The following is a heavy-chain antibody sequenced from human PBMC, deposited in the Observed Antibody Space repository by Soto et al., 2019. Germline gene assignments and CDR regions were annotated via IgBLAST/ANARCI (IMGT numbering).Heavy chain of an antibody. J-gene: IGHJ4*02. CDR2: IDPSDSYT. CDR3: ARLVMYYYDSRRPWATGHYFDY. V-gene: IGHV5-10-1*01. Sequence: GASLKISCNGSGYSFTSYWISWVRQMPGKGLEWMGRIDPSDSYTNYSPSFQGHVTISAYKSITTAYLQWSSLKASDTAMYYCARLVMYYYDSRRPWATGHYFDYWGQGTLVTVSS. CDR1: GYSFTSYW. D-gene: IGHD3-22*01.